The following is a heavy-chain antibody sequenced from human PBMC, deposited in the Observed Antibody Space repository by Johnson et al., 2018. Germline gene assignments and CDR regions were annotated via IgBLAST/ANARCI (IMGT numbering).Heavy chain of an antibody. D-gene: IGHD5-12*01. CDR3: SGYDRVDYYYMDV. Sequence: EVQLVETGGGLVQPGGSLRLSCAASGFTFSSYSMNWVRQAPGKGLEWVSYISSRSSTIYYADSVKGRFTISRDNSKNSLYLQMNSRRAEDTAVGGYSGYDRVDYYYMDVWGKGTTVTFSS. CDR1: GFTFSSYS. J-gene: IGHJ6*03. V-gene: IGHV3-48*01. CDR2: ISSRSSTI.